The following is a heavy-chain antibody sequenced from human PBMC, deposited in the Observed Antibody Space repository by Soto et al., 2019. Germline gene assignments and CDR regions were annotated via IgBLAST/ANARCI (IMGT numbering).Heavy chain of an antibody. CDR3: ARDTLVVVAATPALIPMLGGIVYYYYYGMDV. Sequence: QVQLVESGGGVVQPGRSLRLSCAASGFTFSSYAMHWVRQAPGKGLEWVAVISYDGSNKYYADSVKGRFTISRDNSKNTLYLQMNSLRAEDTAVYYCARDTLVVVAATPALIPMLGGIVYYYYYGMDVWGQGTTVTVSS. CDR1: GFTFSSYA. D-gene: IGHD2-15*01. J-gene: IGHJ6*02. V-gene: IGHV3-30-3*01. CDR2: ISYDGSNK.